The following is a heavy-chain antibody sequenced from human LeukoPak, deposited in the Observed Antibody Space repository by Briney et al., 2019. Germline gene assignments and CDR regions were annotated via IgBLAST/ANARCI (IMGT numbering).Heavy chain of an antibody. CDR2: TYYSGST. J-gene: IGHJ4*02. V-gene: IGHV4-39*01. D-gene: IGHD4-11*01. CDR1: GGSISSSSYY. Sequence: PSETLSLTCTVSGGSISSSSYYWGWIRQPPGTGLEWIGSTYYSGSTYYNPSLKSRVTISVDTSKNQFSLKLSSVTAADTAVYYCARQRDVTVEPLDYWGQGTLVTVSS. CDR3: ARQRDVTVEPLDY.